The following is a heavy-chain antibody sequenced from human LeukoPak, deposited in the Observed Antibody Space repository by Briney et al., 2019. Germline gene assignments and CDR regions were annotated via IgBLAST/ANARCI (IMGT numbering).Heavy chain of an antibody. V-gene: IGHV1-18*04. D-gene: IGHD3-10*01. CDR1: GYTFTSYG. CDR2: ISAYNGNT. CDR3: ARDRGPMVRGVTRYYYGMDV. J-gene: IGHJ6*04. Sequence: ASVKVSCKASGYTFTSYGISRVRQAPGQGLKWMGWISAYNGNTNYAQKLQGRVTMTTDTSTSTAYMELRSLRSDDTAVYYCARDRGPMVRGVTRYYYGMDVWGKGTTVTVSS.